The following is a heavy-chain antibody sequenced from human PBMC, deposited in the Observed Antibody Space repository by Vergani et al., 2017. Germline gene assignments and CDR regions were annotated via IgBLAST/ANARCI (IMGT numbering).Heavy chain of an antibody. Sequence: VQLLESGGSLKQPGGSVRLSCAASGFTFSTYAMHWVRQAPGKGLEWVAVIHYDGRKHFYAESVKGRFTLSRDNSRKTVDVEMTRLQTEDTAVYYCAKERVPYGSGSYIFDSWGQGTLVTVSS. CDR1: GFTFSTYA. CDR3: AKERVPYGSGSYIFDS. CDR2: IHYDGRKH. D-gene: IGHD3-10*01. V-gene: IGHV3-30*02. J-gene: IGHJ4*02.